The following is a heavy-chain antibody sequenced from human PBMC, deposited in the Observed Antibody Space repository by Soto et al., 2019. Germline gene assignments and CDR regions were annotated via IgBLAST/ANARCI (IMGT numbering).Heavy chain of an antibody. J-gene: IGHJ4*02. V-gene: IGHV3-23*01. CDR3: AKKYYFGSGSYVFYFDY. CDR2: MSGTAGNT. Sequence: EVQLLESGGGSVQPGGSLRLSYAASGFTFSNYAMTWVRQAPGKGLEWVSTMSGTAGNTYYADSVKGRFTISRDNSKNTQNLQMNSLRAEDTAVYYCAKKYYFGSGSYVFYFDYWGQGTLVTVSS. D-gene: IGHD3-10*01. CDR1: GFTFSNYA.